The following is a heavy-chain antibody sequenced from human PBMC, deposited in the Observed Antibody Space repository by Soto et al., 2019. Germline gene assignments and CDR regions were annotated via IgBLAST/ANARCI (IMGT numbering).Heavy chain of an antibody. Sequence: QVQLQESGPGLVKTSETLSLTCTVSGGSVSSGSYYWSWIRQPPGKGLEWIGYIYYSGSTNYNPSLKNRVTISVDPSKIHFSLNLSSVTAADTAVYYCARGIEGLYHVRYYYGMDVWGLGTTVTVSS. CDR1: GGSVSSGSYY. V-gene: IGHV4-61*01. D-gene: IGHD2-2*01. CDR3: ARGIEGLYHVRYYYGMDV. J-gene: IGHJ6*02. CDR2: IYYSGST.